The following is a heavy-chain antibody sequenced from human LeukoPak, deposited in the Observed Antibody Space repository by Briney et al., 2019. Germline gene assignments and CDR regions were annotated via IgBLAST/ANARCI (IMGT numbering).Heavy chain of an antibody. J-gene: IGHJ3*02. D-gene: IGHD5-18*01. CDR3: ARGSGYSYGHAFDI. CDR2: IIPILGIA. Sequence: SVKVSCKASGGTFSSYAISWVRQAPGQGLEWVGRIIPILGIANYAQKFQGRVTITADKSTSTAYMELSSLRSEDTAVYYCARGSGYSYGHAFDIWGQGTMVTVSS. CDR1: GGTFSSYA. V-gene: IGHV1-69*04.